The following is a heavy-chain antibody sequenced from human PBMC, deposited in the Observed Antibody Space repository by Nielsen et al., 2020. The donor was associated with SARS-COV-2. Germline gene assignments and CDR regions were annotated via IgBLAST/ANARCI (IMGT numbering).Heavy chain of an antibody. Sequence: GESLKISCAASGFTFSSYAMSWVRQAPGKGLEWVSAISGSGGSTYYADSVKGRFTISRDNAKNSLYLQMNSLRAEDTAVYYCARDGYNLPALGYYYYMDVWGKGTTVTVSS. CDR3: ARDGYNLPALGYYYYMDV. CDR1: GFTFSSYA. V-gene: IGHV3-23*01. CDR2: ISGSGGST. D-gene: IGHD5-24*01. J-gene: IGHJ6*03.